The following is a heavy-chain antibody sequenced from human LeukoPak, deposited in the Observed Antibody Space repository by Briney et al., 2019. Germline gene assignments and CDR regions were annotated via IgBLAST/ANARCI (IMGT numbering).Heavy chain of an antibody. V-gene: IGHV4-4*07. CDR2: MYTSGTT. Sequence: PSETLSLTCTVSGGSISTYYWSWIRQPAGKGLEWIGRMYTSGTTKYNPSLKSRVTMSVDTSNNQFSLKVSSVTAADTAVYYCARLAGPRNFINYSGQGTLVTVSS. CDR3: ARLAGPRNFINY. J-gene: IGHJ4*02. D-gene: IGHD6-19*01. CDR1: GGSISTYY.